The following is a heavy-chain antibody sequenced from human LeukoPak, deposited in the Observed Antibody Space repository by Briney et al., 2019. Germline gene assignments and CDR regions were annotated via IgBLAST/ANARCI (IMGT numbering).Heavy chain of an antibody. CDR3: ARIPGSGWYQIFDY. CDR1: GYTFTRYG. CDR2: INASTGNP. V-gene: IGHV7-4-1*02. D-gene: IGHD6-19*01. J-gene: IGHJ4*02. Sequence: ASVKVSCKASGYTFTRYGMNWVRQAPGQGLEWMGWINASTGNPTYAQGFTGRFVFSLDTSVSTAYLQISSLKAEDTAVYYCARIPGSGWYQIFDYWGQGTLVTVSS.